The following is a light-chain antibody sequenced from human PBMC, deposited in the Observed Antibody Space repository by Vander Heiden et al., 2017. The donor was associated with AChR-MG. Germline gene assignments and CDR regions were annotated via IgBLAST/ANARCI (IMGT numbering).Light chain of an antibody. CDR1: KLGDKY. J-gene: IGLJ2*01. CDR3: QAWDSSSVG. CDR2: QDS. Sequence: SYELTQPPSVSVSPGQTASITCSGDKLGDKYACWYQQKPGQSPGLVIYQDSKRPSGIPERFSGSNSGNTATLTISGTQAMDEADDYCQAWDSSSVGFGGGTKLTVL. V-gene: IGLV3-1*01.